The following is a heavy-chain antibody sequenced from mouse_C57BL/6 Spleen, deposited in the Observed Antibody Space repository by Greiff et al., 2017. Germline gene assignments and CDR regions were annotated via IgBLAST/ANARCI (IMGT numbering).Heavy chain of an antibody. Sequence: QVQLQQPGTELVKPGASVKLSCKASGYTFTSYWMHWVKQRPGQGLEWIGNINPSNGGTNYNEKFKSKATLTVDKSSSTAYMQLSSLTSEDSAVYYGAGAAIYYGNYVGYFDVWGTGTTVTVSS. J-gene: IGHJ1*03. CDR2: INPSNGGT. CDR3: AGAAIYYGNYVGYFDV. CDR1: GYTFTSYW. V-gene: IGHV1-53*01. D-gene: IGHD2-1*01.